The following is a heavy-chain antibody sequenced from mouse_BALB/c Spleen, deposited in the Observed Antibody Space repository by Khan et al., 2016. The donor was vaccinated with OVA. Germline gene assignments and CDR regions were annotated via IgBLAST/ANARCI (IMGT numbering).Heavy chain of an antibody. J-gene: IGHJ4*01. D-gene: IGHD1-1*01. Sequence: QIQLVQSGPELKKPGETVKISCKAFGYTFRNDGMNWVKQAPGKGLKWMGWINTYTGESTHADDFKGRFVFSLEISASTAYLQINNLKNEDTATYFCARPPYVSYVMDYWGQGTSVTVSS. CDR3: ARPPYVSYVMDY. CDR2: INTYTGES. CDR1: GYTFRNDG. V-gene: IGHV9-3-1*01.